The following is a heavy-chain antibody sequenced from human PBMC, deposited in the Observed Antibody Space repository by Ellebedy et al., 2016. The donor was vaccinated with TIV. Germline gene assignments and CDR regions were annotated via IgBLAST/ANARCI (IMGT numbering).Heavy chain of an antibody. CDR2: ISDSGHT. D-gene: IGHD1-26*01. J-gene: IGHJ4*02. CDR1: GGSISGYH. V-gene: IGHV4-59*01. CDR3: ARGDSGTYPVYFDY. Sequence: MPSETLSLTCTVSGGSISGYHWTWIRQPPGKGLEWIAYISDSGHTNSNPAFRGRVTISLDTSKNQFSLKLRSVTAADTAVFYCARGDSGTYPVYFDYWGQGALVTVSS.